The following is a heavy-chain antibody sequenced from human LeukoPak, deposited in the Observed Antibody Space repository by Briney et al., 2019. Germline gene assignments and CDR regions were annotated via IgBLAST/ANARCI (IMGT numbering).Heavy chain of an antibody. CDR3: SRGWVPSDITLK. Sequence: GGSLRLSCAASGLTFSSYWMHWVRHAPGKGLVWVSRINSGGSDTNYADYVKGRFTISRDNARNTVYLQMHSLRGEDTAVYYCSRGWVPSDITLKWGQGTMATVSS. CDR2: INSGGSDT. CDR1: GLTFSSYW. V-gene: IGHV3-74*01. J-gene: IGHJ3*01. D-gene: IGHD3-22*01.